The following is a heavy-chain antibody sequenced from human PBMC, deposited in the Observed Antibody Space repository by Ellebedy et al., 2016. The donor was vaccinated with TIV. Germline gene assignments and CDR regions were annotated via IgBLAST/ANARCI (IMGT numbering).Heavy chain of an antibody. Sequence: SVKVSXKASRYTFTGYYMHWVRQAPGQGLEWMGGIIPIFGTANYAQKFQGRVTMTEDTSTDTAYMELSSLRSEDTAVYYCATNRVWFGELLPPDYWGQGTLVTVSS. CDR1: RYTFTGYY. J-gene: IGHJ4*02. V-gene: IGHV1-69*06. CDR2: IIPIFGTA. CDR3: ATNRVWFGELLPPDY. D-gene: IGHD3-10*01.